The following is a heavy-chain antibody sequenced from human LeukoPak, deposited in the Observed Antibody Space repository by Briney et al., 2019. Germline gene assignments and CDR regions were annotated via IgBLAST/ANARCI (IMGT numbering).Heavy chain of an antibody. CDR3: ARGYWQWLVTYNWFDP. D-gene: IGHD6-19*01. CDR1: GGSFSGYY. Sequence: SETLSLTCAVYGGSFSGYYWSWIRQPPGKGLEWIGEINHSGSTNYNPSLKSRVTISVDTSKNQFSLKLSSVTAADTAVYYCARGYWQWLVTYNWFDPWGQGTLVTVSS. CDR2: INHSGST. V-gene: IGHV4-34*01. J-gene: IGHJ5*02.